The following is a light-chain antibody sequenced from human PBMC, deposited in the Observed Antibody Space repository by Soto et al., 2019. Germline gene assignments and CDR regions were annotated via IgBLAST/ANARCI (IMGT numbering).Light chain of an antibody. Sequence: QSALTQPASVSGSPGQSITISCTGTSSDIGAYDYVSWYQQHPGKAPKLMIYDVAYRPPGVSNRFSGSKSVNTASLTISGLQAEDEADYYCSSYTSSSALDFGTGTKVTVL. CDR3: SSYTSSSALD. J-gene: IGLJ1*01. CDR1: SSDIGAYDY. CDR2: DVA. V-gene: IGLV2-14*03.